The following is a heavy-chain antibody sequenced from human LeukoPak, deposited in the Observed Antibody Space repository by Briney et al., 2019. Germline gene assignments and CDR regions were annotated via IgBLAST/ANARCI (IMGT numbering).Heavy chain of an antibody. J-gene: IGHJ4*02. Sequence: PGRSLRLSCAASGFTFSSYAMSWVRQAPGKGLEWVSAISGSGGSTYYADSVKGRFTISRDNSKNTLYLQMNSLRAEDTAVYYCAKVGAVAVLIDYWGQGTLVTVSS. CDR3: AKVGAVAVLIDY. CDR1: GFTFSSYA. V-gene: IGHV3-23*01. CDR2: ISGSGGST. D-gene: IGHD6-19*01.